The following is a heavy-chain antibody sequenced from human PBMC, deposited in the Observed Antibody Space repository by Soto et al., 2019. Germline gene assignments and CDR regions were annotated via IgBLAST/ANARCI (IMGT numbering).Heavy chain of an antibody. CDR3: AKDRRAGGNSAFYFDF. CDR1: GFKFSNYA. J-gene: IGHJ4*02. CDR2: ISATGGGT. Sequence: GGSLRLSCAASGFKFSNYAMGWVRQAPGKGLEWVSLISATGGGTYYADSVKGRFTISRDNSHNTLYLQVHSLTAEDTAVYYCAKDRRAGGNSAFYFDFGGQGAQVTVSS. V-gene: IGHV3-23*01. D-gene: IGHD3-16*01.